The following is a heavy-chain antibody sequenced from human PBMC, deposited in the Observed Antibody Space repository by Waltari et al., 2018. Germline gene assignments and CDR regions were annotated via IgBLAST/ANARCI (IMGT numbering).Heavy chain of an antibody. Sequence: QVQLQESGPGLVKPSQTLSLTCTVSGGSISSGDYYWSWIRQPPGKGLEWIGYIYYSGSTYYNPSLKSRVTISVDTSKNQFSLKLSSVTAADTAVYYCARGFDSSGYYSPFDYWGQGTLVTVSS. J-gene: IGHJ4*02. D-gene: IGHD3-22*01. CDR3: ARGFDSSGYYSPFDY. CDR2: IYYSGST. V-gene: IGHV4-30-4*08. CDR1: GGSISSGDYY.